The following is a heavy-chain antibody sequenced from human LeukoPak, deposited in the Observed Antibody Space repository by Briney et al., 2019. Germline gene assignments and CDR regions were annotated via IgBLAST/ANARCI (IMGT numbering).Heavy chain of an antibody. CDR1: GGSISSSSHY. CDR2: IYYSGST. J-gene: IGHJ4*02. D-gene: IGHD6-13*01. CDR3: ARDSSSWYL. V-gene: IGHV4-39*02. Sequence: SETLSLTCSVSGGSISSSSHYWGWIRQPPGKGLAWIGNIYYSGSTYYNPSLRSRVTISVDTSKNQFSLKLSSVTAADTAVYYCARDSSSWYLWGQGTLVTVSS.